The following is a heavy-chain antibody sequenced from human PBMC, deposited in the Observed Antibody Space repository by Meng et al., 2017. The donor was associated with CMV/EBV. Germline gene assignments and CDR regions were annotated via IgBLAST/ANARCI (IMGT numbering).Heavy chain of an antibody. J-gene: IGHJ4*02. CDR1: GGSISSYY. CDR3: AREEGLRYYDSSGYFGRFDY. CDR2: IYYSGST. D-gene: IGHD3-22*01. Sequence: SETLSLTCTVSGGSISSYYWSWIRQPPGKGLEWIGYIYYSGSTNYNPSLKSRVTIPVDTSKNQFSLKLSSVTAADTAVYYCAREEGLRYYDSSGYFGRFDYWGQGTLVTVSS. V-gene: IGHV4-59*01.